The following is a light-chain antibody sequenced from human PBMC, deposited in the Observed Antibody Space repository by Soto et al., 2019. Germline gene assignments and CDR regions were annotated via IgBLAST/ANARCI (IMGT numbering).Light chain of an antibody. V-gene: IGKV1-5*03. CDR1: QTISSW. Sequence: DIQMTQSPSTLSGSVGGRVTITCRASQTISSWLAWYQQKPGKAPKLLIYKASTLKSGVPSRFSGSGSGTEFTLTISSLQPDDVATYYCQHYNSYSEAFGQGTKVDI. CDR2: KAS. J-gene: IGKJ1*01. CDR3: QHYNSYSEA.